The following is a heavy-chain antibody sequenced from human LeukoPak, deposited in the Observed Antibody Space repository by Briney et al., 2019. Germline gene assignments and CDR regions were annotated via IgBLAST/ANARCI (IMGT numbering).Heavy chain of an antibody. J-gene: IGHJ6*03. V-gene: IGHV4-34*01. Sequence: SETLSLTCAVYGGSFSGYYWSWIRQPPGKGLEWIGEINHSGSTNYNPSLKSRVTISVDTSKNQFSLKLSSVTAADTAVYYCASAYYYYYMDVWGKGTTVTVSS. CDR3: ASAYYYYYMDV. CDR2: INHSGST. CDR1: GGSFSGYY.